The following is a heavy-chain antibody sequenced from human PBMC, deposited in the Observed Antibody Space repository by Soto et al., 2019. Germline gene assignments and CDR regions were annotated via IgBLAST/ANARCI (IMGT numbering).Heavy chain of an antibody. CDR2: ISYDGSNE. Sequence: PGGSLRLSCEASGLNFSNYGTHWVRKAPGEGLEWVAHISYDGSNEHYADSVKGRFTISRDNAKNSLYLQMNSLRAEDTAVYYCARDYSSYGPFDYWGQGTLVTVSS. V-gene: IGHV3-30*03. CDR3: ARDYSSYGPFDY. CDR1: GLNFSNYG. D-gene: IGHD5-18*01. J-gene: IGHJ4*02.